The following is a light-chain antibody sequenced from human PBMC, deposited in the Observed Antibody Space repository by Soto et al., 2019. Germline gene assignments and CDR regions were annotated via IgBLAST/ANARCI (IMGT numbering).Light chain of an antibody. CDR1: SSDVGGYNY. V-gene: IGLV2-14*03. CDR3: DSYTSIRTSV. CDR2: DVS. J-gene: IGLJ1*01. Sequence: QSVLTQPASVSGSPGQSITISCTGTSSDVGGYNYVSWYQQHPGKAPKLMIYDVSNRPSGVSNRFSGSKSGNTASLTISGLQAVVLVDHYGDSYTSIRTSVFGTASKGSV.